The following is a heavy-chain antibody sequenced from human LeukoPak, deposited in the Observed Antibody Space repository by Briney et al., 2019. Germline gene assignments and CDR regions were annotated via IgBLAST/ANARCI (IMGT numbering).Heavy chain of an antibody. CDR2: ISGSGGST. Sequence: PGGSLRLSCAASGFTFSSYAMSWVRQAPGKGLEWVSAISGSGGSTYYADSVKGRFTISRDNSKNTLYLQMNSLRAEDTAVYYCAKGRPNIITFGGVIVKVYYWGQGTLVTVSS. J-gene: IGHJ4*02. CDR3: AKGRPNIITFGGVIVKVYY. CDR1: GFTFSSYA. D-gene: IGHD3-16*02. V-gene: IGHV3-23*01.